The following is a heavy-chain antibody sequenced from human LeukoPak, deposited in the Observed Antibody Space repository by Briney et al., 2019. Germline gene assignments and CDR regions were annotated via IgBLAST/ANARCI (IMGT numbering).Heavy chain of an antibody. J-gene: IGHJ6*04. D-gene: IGHD3-10*01. CDR1: GGSISSYY. V-gene: IGHV4-4*07. CDR2: IYTGGST. Sequence: SETLSLTCTVSGGSISSYYWSWIRQPAGKGLEWIGRIYTGGSTNYNPSLRSRVTISVDTSKNQFSLKLSSVTAADTAVYYCARGQGTMVRGVIRSYYGMDVWGKGTTVTVSS. CDR3: ARGQGTMVRGVIRSYYGMDV.